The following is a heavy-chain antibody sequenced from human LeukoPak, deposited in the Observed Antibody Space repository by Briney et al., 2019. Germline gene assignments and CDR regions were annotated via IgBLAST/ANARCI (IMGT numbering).Heavy chain of an antibody. CDR2: IYSGGST. D-gene: IGHD2-15*01. J-gene: IGHJ4*02. CDR1: GLTVSSNY. V-gene: IGHV3-66*01. CDR3: AKDPVGYCSGGSCY. Sequence: PGGSLRLSCAASGLTVSSNYMSWVRQAPGKGLEWVSVIYSGGSTYYADSVKGRFTISRDNSKNTLYLQMNSLRAEDTAVYYCAKDPVGYCSGGSCYWGQGTLVTVSS.